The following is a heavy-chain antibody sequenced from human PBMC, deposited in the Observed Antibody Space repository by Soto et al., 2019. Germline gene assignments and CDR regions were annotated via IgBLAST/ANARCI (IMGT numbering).Heavy chain of an antibody. CDR1: GFTFSSYA. CDR2: ISGSGGST. Sequence: GGSLRLSCAASGFTFSSYAMSWVRQAPGKGLEWVSAISGSGGSTYYADSVKGRFTISRDNSKNTLYLQMNSLRAEDTVVYYCVKLPRRSGYRSDFDYWGQGTLVTVSS. CDR3: VKLPRRSGYRSDFDY. J-gene: IGHJ4*02. D-gene: IGHD3-3*01. V-gene: IGHV3-23*01.